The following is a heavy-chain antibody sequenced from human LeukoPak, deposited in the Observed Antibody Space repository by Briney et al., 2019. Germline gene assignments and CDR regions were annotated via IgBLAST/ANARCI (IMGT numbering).Heavy chain of an antibody. Sequence: SETLSLTCTVSGGSISSYYRSWIRQPPGKGLEWIGYIYYSGSTNYNPSLKSRVTISVPPSKHQFSLKLSSVPAADTAVYYCARRPGYCSSTSCYNRGAWFDPWGQGTLVTVSS. CDR3: ARRPGYCSSTSCYNRGAWFDP. V-gene: IGHV4-59*08. CDR2: IYYSGST. CDR1: GGSISSYY. D-gene: IGHD2-2*02. J-gene: IGHJ5*02.